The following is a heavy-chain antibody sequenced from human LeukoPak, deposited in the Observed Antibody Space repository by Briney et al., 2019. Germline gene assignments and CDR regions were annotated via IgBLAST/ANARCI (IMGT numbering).Heavy chain of an antibody. J-gene: IGHJ4*02. V-gene: IGHV3-30*02. CDR3: ARGDGDLSLDY. D-gene: IGHD4-17*01. CDR1: GFTFSSYG. Sequence: GGSLRLSCAASGFTFSSYGMHWVRQAPGKGLEWVAFIRYDGSKKYYADSVKGRFTISRDNSKNTLYLQMNSLRAEDTAVYYCARGDGDLSLDYWGQGTLVTVSS. CDR2: IRYDGSKK.